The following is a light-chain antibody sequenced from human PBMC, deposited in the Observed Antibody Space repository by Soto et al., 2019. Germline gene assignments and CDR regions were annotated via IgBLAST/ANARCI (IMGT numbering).Light chain of an antibody. J-gene: IGKJ1*01. V-gene: IGKV1-17*01. CDR1: QSVSKN. Sequence: DIQMTQSPSSLSASVGDRVSITCRASQSVSKNVNWYQQRPGKAPKVLIYAASTLQSGVPSRFSGSGSGTEFTLTISSLQPDDFATYYCQQYNSQWTFGQGTKVDIK. CDR2: AAS. CDR3: QQYNSQWT.